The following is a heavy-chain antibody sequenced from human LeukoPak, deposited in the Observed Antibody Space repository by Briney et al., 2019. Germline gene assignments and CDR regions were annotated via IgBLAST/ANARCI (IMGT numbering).Heavy chain of an antibody. Sequence: GASVKVSCKASGYTFTGYYMHWVRQAPGQGLEWVGWMNPNSGNTGYAQKFQGRVTMTRNTSISTAYMELSSLRSEDTAVYYCARGHGGSSWHFDYWGQGTLVTVSS. CDR2: MNPNSGNT. D-gene: IGHD6-13*01. V-gene: IGHV1-8*02. CDR1: GYTFTGYY. CDR3: ARGHGGSSWHFDY. J-gene: IGHJ4*02.